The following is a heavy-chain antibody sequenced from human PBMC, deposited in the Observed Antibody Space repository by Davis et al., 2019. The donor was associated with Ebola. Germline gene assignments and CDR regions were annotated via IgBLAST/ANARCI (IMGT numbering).Heavy chain of an antibody. CDR2: IYASGNS. D-gene: IGHD3-9*01. V-gene: IGHV4-4*07. CDR3: ARAGSTLRYFPFDP. Sequence: PSETLSLTCTVSGGSISSYYWSWIRQPAGKGLEWIGRIYASGNSNSNPSLKSRVTMSVATSKNQFSLKLSSVTAADTAVYYCARAGSTLRYFPFDPWGQGTLVTVSS. CDR1: GGSISSYY. J-gene: IGHJ5*02.